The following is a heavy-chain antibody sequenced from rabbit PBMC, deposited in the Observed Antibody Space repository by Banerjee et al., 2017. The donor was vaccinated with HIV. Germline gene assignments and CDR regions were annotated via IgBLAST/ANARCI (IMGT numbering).Heavy chain of an antibody. CDR1: GIDFSSYYY. Sequence: QEQLEESGGDLVKPGASLTLTCTASGIDFSSYYYMCWVRQAPGKGLEWIACIYAGRSGTTYYASWAKGRFTISKTSSTTVTLQMTSLTAADTATYFCARDLAGVIGWNFGLWGPGTLVTVS. V-gene: IGHV1S45*01. CDR3: ARDLAGVIGWNFGL. CDR2: IYAGRSGTT. J-gene: IGHJ6*01. D-gene: IGHD4-1*01.